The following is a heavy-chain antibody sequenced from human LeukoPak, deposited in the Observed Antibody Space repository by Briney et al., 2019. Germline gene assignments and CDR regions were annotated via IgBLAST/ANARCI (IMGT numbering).Heavy chain of an antibody. D-gene: IGHD2-2*01. CDR1: GGSFSGFY. J-gene: IGHJ3*02. V-gene: IGHV4-34*01. CDR3: ARDRMPSRAFDI. CDR2: INHSGST. Sequence: SETLSLTCAVYGGSFSGFYWSWIRQPPGRGLEWIGEINHSGSTNYNPSLKSRVTISVDTSKNQFSLSLSSVTAADTAVYYCARDRMPSRAFDIWGQGTMDTVSS.